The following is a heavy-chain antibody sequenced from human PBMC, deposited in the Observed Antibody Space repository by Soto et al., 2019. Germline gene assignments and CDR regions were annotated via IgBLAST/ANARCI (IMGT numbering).Heavy chain of an antibody. Sequence: EVQLVESGGGLVQPGGSLRLSCAVSGFTFGSYWMSWVRQAPGKGLEWVSTISGRGGNTYYADSVKGRFTISRDNSRNTLYLQMDSLRVEDSAVYSCAKAGCSGGTCYLYYFDYWGQGALVTVSS. CDR3: AKAGCSGGTCYLYYFDY. V-gene: IGHV3-23*04. D-gene: IGHD2-15*01. J-gene: IGHJ4*02. CDR1: GFTFGSYW. CDR2: ISGRGGNT.